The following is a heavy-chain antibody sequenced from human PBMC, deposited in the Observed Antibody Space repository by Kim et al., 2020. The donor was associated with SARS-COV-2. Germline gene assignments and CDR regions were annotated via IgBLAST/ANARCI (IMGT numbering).Heavy chain of an antibody. D-gene: IGHD3-10*01. V-gene: IGHV1-3*01. J-gene: IGHJ5*02. Sequence: ASVKVSCKASGYTFTSYAMHWVRQAPGQRLEWMGWINAGNGNTKYSQKFQGRVTITRDTSASTAYMELSSLRSEDTAVYYCARVRVAYSYYYGSGSDNWFDPWGQGTLVTVSS. CDR2: INAGNGNT. CDR3: ARVRVAYSYYYGSGSDNWFDP. CDR1: GYTFTSYA.